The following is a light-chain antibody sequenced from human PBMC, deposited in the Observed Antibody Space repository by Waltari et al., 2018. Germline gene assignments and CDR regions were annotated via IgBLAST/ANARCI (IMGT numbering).Light chain of an antibody. CDR2: GAS. CDR1: QSVSSN. J-gene: IGKJ4*01. V-gene: IGKV3-15*01. CDR3: QQYNNWPLT. Sequence: EIVMTHSPATLSGSPGERATLSCRASQSVSSNLAWYQQKPGQAPRLLIYGASTRATGIPARFSGSGSGTEFTLTISSLQSEDFAVYYCQQYNNWPLTFGGGTKVEIK.